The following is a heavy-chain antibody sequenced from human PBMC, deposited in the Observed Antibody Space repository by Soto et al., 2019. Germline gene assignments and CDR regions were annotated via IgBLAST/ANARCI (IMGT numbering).Heavy chain of an antibody. CDR3: ATDTSMVTAIRLHAFDI. J-gene: IGHJ3*02. CDR1: GYTLTELS. D-gene: IGHD2-21*02. V-gene: IGHV1-24*01. Sequence: ASVKVSCKVSGYTLTELSMHWVRQAPGKGLEWMGGFDPEDGETIYAQKFQGRVTMTEDTSTDTAYMEPSSLRSEDTAVYYCATDTSMVTAIRLHAFDIWGQGTMVTVSS. CDR2: FDPEDGET.